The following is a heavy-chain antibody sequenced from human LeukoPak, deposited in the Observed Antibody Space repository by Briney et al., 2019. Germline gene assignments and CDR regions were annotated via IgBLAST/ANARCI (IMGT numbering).Heavy chain of an antibody. V-gene: IGHV3-23*01. CDR2: ISGSGGST. CDR3: AKLVRGYSYGPVSPLPLL. Sequence: PGGSLRLSCAASGFTFSSYAMSWVRQAPGKGLEWVSAISGSGGSTYYADSVRGRFTISRDNSKNTLHLQMNSLRAEDTAVYYCAKLVRGYSYGPVSPLPLLWGQGPLVTVSS. D-gene: IGHD5-18*01. J-gene: IGHJ4*02. CDR1: GFTFSSYA.